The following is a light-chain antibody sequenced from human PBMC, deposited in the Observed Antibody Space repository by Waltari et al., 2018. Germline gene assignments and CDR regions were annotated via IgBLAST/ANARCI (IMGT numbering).Light chain of an antibody. J-gene: IGKJ2*01. V-gene: IGKV3-20*01. CDR2: GES. CDR3: QQYCGSPYT. Sequence: EFVLTQTPGTLSLSPGERATLSCRASQSISSGYLAWYKQKPGQTPRLLIYGESIRAIGIPDRFSGSGSGTGFARTISRLEPEDFAVYYCQQYCGSPYTFGQGTKLEIK. CDR1: QSISSGY.